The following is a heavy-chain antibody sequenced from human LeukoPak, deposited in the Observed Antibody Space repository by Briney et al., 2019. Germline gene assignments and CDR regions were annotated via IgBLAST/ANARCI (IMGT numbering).Heavy chain of an antibody. CDR1: GGSFSGYY. J-gene: IGHJ4*02. Sequence: PSETLSLTCAVYGGSFSGYYWSWIRQPPGKGLEWIGEINHSGSTNYNPSLKSRVTISVDTSKSQFSLKLSSVTAADTAVYYCARGLDYYGSGSQGYYFDYWGQGTLVTVSS. CDR3: ARGLDYYGSGSQGYYFDY. D-gene: IGHD3-10*01. CDR2: INHSGST. V-gene: IGHV4-34*01.